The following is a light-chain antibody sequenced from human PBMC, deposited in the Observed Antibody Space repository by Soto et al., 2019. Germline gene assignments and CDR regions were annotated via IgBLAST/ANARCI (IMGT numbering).Light chain of an antibody. V-gene: IGKV3-15*01. CDR1: QSVSSH. CDR3: QKYNSAPHT. J-gene: IGKJ4*01. CDR2: AAS. Sequence: EIVMTQSPDTLSVSPGERATLSCRASQSVSSHLAWYQQKPGQAPRLLIYAASTRATGIPARFSGSGSGADFTLTISSLQPEDVATYYCQKYNSAPHTFGGGTKVEIK.